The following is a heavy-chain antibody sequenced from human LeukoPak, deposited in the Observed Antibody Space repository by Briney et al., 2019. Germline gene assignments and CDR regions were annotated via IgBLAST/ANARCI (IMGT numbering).Heavy chain of an antibody. CDR2: INPNSGGT. CDR1: GYTFTGPY. J-gene: IGHJ4*02. D-gene: IGHD5-12*01. CDR3: ARMLNDAYDV. V-gene: IGHV1-2*02. Sequence: ASVKVSCKASGYTFTGPYMHWVRQAPAQGLEWMGWINPNSGGTNYAQNFQGRVTMTRDTSFSTAYMEVSRLRSDDTAVYYCARMLNDAYDVWGQGTLVTVSS.